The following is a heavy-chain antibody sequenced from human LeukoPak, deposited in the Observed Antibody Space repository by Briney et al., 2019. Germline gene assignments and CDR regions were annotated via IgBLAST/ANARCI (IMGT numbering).Heavy chain of an antibody. D-gene: IGHD3-3*01. Sequence: SETLSLTCTVSGGSISSSSYYWGWIRQPPGKGLEWIGSIYYSGSTYYNPSLKSRVTISVDTSKNQFSLKLSSVTAADTAVYYCASQNYDFWSGYLDYWGQGTLVTVSS. CDR2: IYYSGST. V-gene: IGHV4-39*01. CDR1: GGSISSSSYY. J-gene: IGHJ4*02. CDR3: ASQNYDFWSGYLDY.